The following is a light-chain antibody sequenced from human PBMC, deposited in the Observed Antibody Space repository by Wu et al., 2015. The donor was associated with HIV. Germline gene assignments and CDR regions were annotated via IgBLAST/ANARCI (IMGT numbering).Light chain of an antibody. Sequence: DILLTQSPATLSLSPGERATLSCRASQSVKWHLAWFQQKPGQVPRVLIYDSANRATGTPARFSGSGSGTDFTLTISSLEPEDFAVYYCQQRSNWPLYTFGQGTKLEIK. J-gene: IGKJ2*01. V-gene: IGKV3-11*01. CDR2: DSA. CDR3: QQRSNWPLYT. CDR1: QSVKWH.